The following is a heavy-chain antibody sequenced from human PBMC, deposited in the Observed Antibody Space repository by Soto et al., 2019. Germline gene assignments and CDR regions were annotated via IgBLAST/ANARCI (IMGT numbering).Heavy chain of an antibody. CDR3: ASAPCGGDCYFYYYYGMDV. V-gene: IGHV1-18*04. Sequence: SVKVSCKASGYTFTSYGISWVRQAPGQGLEWMGWISAYNGNTNYAQKLQGRVTMTTDTSTSTAYMELRSLRSDDTAVYYCASAPCGGDCYFYYYYGMDVWGQGTTVTVSS. D-gene: IGHD2-21*02. CDR1: GYTFTSYG. CDR2: ISAYNGNT. J-gene: IGHJ6*02.